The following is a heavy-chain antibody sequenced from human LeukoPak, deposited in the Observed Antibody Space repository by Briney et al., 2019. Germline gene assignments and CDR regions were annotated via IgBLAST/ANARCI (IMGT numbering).Heavy chain of an antibody. CDR1: GFTFSSYA. D-gene: IGHD4-17*01. CDR2: ISYDGSNK. J-gene: IGHJ4*02. V-gene: IGHV3-30-3*01. CDR3: AKGDRNGDSPFDY. Sequence: GGSLRLSCAASGFTFSSYAMHWVRQAPGKGLEWVAVISYDGSNKYYADSVKGRFTISRDNSKNTLYLQMNSLRAEDTAVYYCAKGDRNGDSPFDYWGQGTLVTVSS.